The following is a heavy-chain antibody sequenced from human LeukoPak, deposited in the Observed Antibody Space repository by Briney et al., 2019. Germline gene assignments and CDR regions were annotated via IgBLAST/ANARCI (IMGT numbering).Heavy chain of an antibody. D-gene: IGHD7-27*01. CDR2: INSGGSGT. CDR1: GFNFASNW. CDR3: ASSLGPLTEY. J-gene: IGHJ4*01. Sequence: GGSLRLSCVASGFNFASNWMHWVRQPPGKGLMWVSRINSGGSGTSYADSVEGRFTISRDNARNTLYLQMNNLRAEDTAMYYCASSLGPLTEYWGQGTLVTVSS. V-gene: IGHV3-74*01.